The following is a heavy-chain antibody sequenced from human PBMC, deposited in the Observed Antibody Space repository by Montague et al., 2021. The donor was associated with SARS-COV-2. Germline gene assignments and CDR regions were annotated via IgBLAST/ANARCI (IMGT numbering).Heavy chain of an antibody. CDR2: IDYSGST. J-gene: IGHJ4*02. CDR1: GGSISSYY. V-gene: IGHV4-59*08. CDR3: ARHKAGEIGYRYSYKGRGYYFDY. Sequence: SETLSLTCTVSGGSISSYYWSWIRQPPGKGLEWIGYIDYSGSTNYNPSLKSRVTISVDTSKNQFSLKLSSVTAADTAVYYCARHKAGEIGYRYSYKGRGYYFDYWGQGTLVTVSS. D-gene: IGHD5-18*01.